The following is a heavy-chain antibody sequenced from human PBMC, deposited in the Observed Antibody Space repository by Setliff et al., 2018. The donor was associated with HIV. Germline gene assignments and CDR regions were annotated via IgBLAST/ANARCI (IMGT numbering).Heavy chain of an antibody. Sequence: SVKVSCKASGGTFNTFGMNWVRQAPGQGLAWMGGIIPIFGTANYAQKFQGRVTITTDESTSTAYMELSSLRSEDTAVYYCARDRGYFDYWGQGTLVTVSS. CDR3: ARDRGYFDY. J-gene: IGHJ4*02. CDR1: GGTFNTFG. V-gene: IGHV1-69*05. CDR2: IIPIFGTA.